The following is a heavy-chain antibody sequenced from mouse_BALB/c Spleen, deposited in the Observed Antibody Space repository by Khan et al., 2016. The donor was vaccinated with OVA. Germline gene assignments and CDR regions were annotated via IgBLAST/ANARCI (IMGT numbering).Heavy chain of an antibody. D-gene: IGHD2-14*01. CDR1: GYSITSDYA. CDR2: ISYSGST. Sequence: EVQLQESGPGLVQPSQSLSLTCTVTGYSITSDYAWNWIRQFPGNKLEWMGYISYSGSTSYNPSLESRISIIRDTSKNQFFLQLNSVTTEDTATYYCGSIRFYYRFSFFDYWGQGTTLTVSS. J-gene: IGHJ2*01. CDR3: GSIRFYYRFSFFDY. V-gene: IGHV3-2*02.